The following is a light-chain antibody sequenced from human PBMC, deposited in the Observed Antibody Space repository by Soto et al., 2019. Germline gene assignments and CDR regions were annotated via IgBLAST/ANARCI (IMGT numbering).Light chain of an antibody. CDR2: SAS. CDR1: QSVNSTF. Sequence: EMVLTQAPGTLSWSRGERATLSCRASQSVNSTFLAWYQQTPGQAPRLLIYSASSRATGIPDRFSGSASGTDFTLTISRLEPEAFAVYYCHQYGSSGTFGQGTKVDIK. J-gene: IGKJ1*01. CDR3: HQYGSSGT. V-gene: IGKV3-20*01.